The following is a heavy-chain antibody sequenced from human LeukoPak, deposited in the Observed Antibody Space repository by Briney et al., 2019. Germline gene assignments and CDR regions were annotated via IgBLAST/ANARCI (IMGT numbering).Heavy chain of an antibody. D-gene: IGHD3-10*01. CDR3: ASFPAGGTMVRGDDY. CDR2: INTGNGNT. Sequence: ASVKVSCKASGYTFTTYAMHWVRQAPGQRLECMGWINTGNGNTKYSQKFQGRVTITRDTSASTAYMELSSLRSEDTAVYYCASFPAGGTMVRGDDYWGQGTLVTVSS. CDR1: GYTFTTYA. J-gene: IGHJ4*02. V-gene: IGHV1-3*04.